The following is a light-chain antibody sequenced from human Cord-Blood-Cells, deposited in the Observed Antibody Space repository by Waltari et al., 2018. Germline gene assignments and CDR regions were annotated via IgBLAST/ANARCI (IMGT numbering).Light chain of an antibody. CDR1: QSVSSN. J-gene: IGKJ4*01. Sequence: EIVMTQSPATLSVSPGERATLSCRASQSVSSNLAWYQQKPGQAPRILIYGASTRATGIPARFSGSGSGTEFTLTIRSLQSEDFAVYYCQQYNNWPLTFGGGTKVEIK. V-gene: IGKV3-15*01. CDR3: QQYNNWPLT. CDR2: GAS.